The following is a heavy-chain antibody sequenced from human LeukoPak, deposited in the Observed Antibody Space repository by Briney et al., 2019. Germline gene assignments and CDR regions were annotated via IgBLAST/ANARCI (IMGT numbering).Heavy chain of an antibody. CDR1: GFTFSSYA. Sequence: GGSLRLSCAASGFTFSSYAMSWVRQAPGKGLVWVSRINSDGSSTSYADSVKGRFTISRDNAKNTLYLQMNSLRAEDTAVYYCARERRSLAVGMDVWGQGTTVTVSS. D-gene: IGHD6-19*01. V-gene: IGHV3-74*01. CDR3: ARERRSLAVGMDV. CDR2: INSDGSST. J-gene: IGHJ6*02.